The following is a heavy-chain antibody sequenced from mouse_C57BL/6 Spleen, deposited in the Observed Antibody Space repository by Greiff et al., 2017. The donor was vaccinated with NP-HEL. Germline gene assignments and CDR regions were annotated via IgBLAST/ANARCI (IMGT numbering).Heavy chain of an antibody. Sequence: VQLQQSGTVLARPGASVKMSCKTSGYTFTSYWMHWVKQRPGQGLEWIGAIYPGNSDTSYNQKFKGKAELTAVTSASTAYMELSSLTNEDSAVYYCYYYGSSYYLDYWGQGTTLTVSS. CDR1: GYTFTSYW. D-gene: IGHD1-1*01. V-gene: IGHV1-5*01. J-gene: IGHJ2*01. CDR2: IYPGNSDT. CDR3: YYYGSSYYLDY.